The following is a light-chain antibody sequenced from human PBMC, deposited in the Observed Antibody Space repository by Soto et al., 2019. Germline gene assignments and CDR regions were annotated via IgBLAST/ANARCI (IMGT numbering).Light chain of an antibody. CDR2: GAS. CDR3: QQHNNWPWT. Sequence: EIVMTQSPATLSVSPGERVTLSCRASQSVFSSLAWYQQKPGQAPRLLIYGASTRATGIPARFSGSGSGTEFTLSISSLQSEDFAVYHCQQHNNWPWTFGQGTKV. V-gene: IGKV3-15*01. J-gene: IGKJ1*01. CDR1: QSVFSS.